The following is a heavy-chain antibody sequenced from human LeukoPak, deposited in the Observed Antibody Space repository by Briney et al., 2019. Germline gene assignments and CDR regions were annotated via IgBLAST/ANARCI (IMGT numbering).Heavy chain of an antibody. V-gene: IGHV3-9*01. J-gene: IGHJ4*02. CDR3: AKSEQLWLHYFDY. Sequence: PGGSLRLSCVVSGFTFNTYTMNWVRQAPGKGLEWVSGISWNSGSIGYADSVKGRFTISRDNAKNSLYLQMNSLRAEDTALYYCAKSEQLWLHYFDYWGQGTLVTVSS. CDR2: ISWNSGSI. D-gene: IGHD5-18*01. CDR1: GFTFNTYT.